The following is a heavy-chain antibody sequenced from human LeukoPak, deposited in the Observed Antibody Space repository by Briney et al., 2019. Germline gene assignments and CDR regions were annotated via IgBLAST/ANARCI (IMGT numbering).Heavy chain of an antibody. CDR2: LNHSGST. V-gene: IGHV4-34*01. D-gene: IGHD6-13*01. J-gene: IGHJ4*02. CDR1: GGSLSDYY. CDR3: ARETAAAGKRLYYFDY. Sequence: PSETLSLTCAVYGGSLSDYYWSWIRQPPGKGLEWIGELNHSGSTNYNPSLKSRVTISVNTSKNQFSLKLTSVTAADTAVYYCARETAAAGKRLYYFDYWGQGTLVTVSS.